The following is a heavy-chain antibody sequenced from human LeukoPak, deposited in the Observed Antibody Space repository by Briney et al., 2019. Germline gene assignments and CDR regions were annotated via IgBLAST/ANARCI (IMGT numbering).Heavy chain of an antibody. V-gene: IGHV3-30*18. J-gene: IGHJ4*02. Sequence: GGSLRLSCAASGFTFSSYGMHWVRQAPGKGLEWVAVISYDGSNKYYADSVKGRFTISGDNSKNTLYLQMNSLRAEDTAVYYCAKDRYYYGSGSYLFDYWGQGTLVTVSS. CDR2: ISYDGSNK. D-gene: IGHD3-10*01. CDR1: GFTFSSYG. CDR3: AKDRYYYGSGSYLFDY.